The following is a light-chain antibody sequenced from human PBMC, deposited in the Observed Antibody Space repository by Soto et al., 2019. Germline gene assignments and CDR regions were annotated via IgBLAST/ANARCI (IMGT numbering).Light chain of an antibody. CDR3: QSYDSSLTVV. V-gene: IGLV1-40*01. Sequence: QSLLTQPXSVSGAPGQRVTISCTGSSSNIGAGYDVHWYQQFPGTTPKFLIYGNTNRPSGVPDRFSASKSGTSASLDITGLQAEDEAEYFCQSYDSSLTVVFGGGTKVTVL. J-gene: IGLJ2*01. CDR2: GNT. CDR1: SSNIGAGYD.